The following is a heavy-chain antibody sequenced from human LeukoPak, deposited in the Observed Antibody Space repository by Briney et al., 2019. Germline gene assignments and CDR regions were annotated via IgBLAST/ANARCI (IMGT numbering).Heavy chain of an antibody. CDR2: ISHTGCST. CDR1: GFTFSSYA. D-gene: IGHD2-15*01. V-gene: IGHV3-23*01. J-gene: IGHJ4*02. CDR3: AKELQDRSDY. Sequence: GWSLTLSCPASGFTFSSYAMSWLRQAPGKGLDWVAAISHTGCSTYYADSVKGRFTISRDNSKNPLYLQMKRLRAEDTAVYYCAKELQDRSDYWGQGTLVTVSS.